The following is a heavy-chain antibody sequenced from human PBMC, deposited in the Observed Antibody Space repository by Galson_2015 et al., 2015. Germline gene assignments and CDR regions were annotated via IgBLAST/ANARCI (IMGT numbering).Heavy chain of an antibody. J-gene: IGHJ6*03. CDR2: INPNSGGT. CDR3: ARRTVTTTGGYYYYYMDV. D-gene: IGHD4-11*01. V-gene: IGHV1-2*04. Sequence: SVKVSCKASGYTFTGYYMHWVRQAPGQGLEWMGWINPNSGGTNYAQKFQGWVTMTRDTSISTAYMELSRLRSDDTAVYYCARRTVTTTGGYYYYYMDVWGKGTTVTVSS. CDR1: GYTFTGYY.